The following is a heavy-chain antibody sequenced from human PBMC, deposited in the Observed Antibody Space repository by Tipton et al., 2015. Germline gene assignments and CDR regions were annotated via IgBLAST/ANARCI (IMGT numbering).Heavy chain of an antibody. J-gene: IGHJ6*02. CDR1: GFTFRNYA. D-gene: IGHD1-1*01. CDR3: ASQRGETQPLPYYSGMDV. V-gene: IGHV3-23*01. CDR2: ISGSGGST. Sequence: SLRLSCAASGFTFRNYAMRWVRHTPGKGLERVSGISGSGGSTYYAESVKGRITISRDNSKNTLYLQMNSLRAEDTALYYCASQRGETQPLPYYSGMDVWGLGTTVPVSS.